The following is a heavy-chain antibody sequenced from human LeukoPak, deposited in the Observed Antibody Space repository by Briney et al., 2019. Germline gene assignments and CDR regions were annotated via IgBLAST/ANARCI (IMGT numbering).Heavy chain of an antibody. V-gene: IGHV4-31*03. CDR3: ARGPSYNWNNFDP. J-gene: IGHJ5*02. Sequence: SETMSLTCTVSGGSLSSGGYYWGWLRQHPGRGLEWIGYIYYSGSTYYNPSLKSRVTISVDTSKNQFSLKLSSVTAADTAVYYCARGPSYNWNNFDPWGQGTLVTVSS. CDR1: GGSLSSGGYY. CDR2: IYYSGST. D-gene: IGHD1/OR15-1a*01.